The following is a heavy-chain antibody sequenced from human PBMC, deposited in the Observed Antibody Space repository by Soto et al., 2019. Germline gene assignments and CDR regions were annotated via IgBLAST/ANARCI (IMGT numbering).Heavy chain of an antibody. Sequence: QVQLVESGGGVVQPGRSLRLSCAASGFTFSSYAMHWVRQAPGKGLEWVAVISYDGSNKYYADSVKGRFTISRDNSKNTLYLQMNSLRAEDTAVYYCAREIAVAANYYYYGMDVWGQGTTVTVSS. CDR3: AREIAVAANYYYYGMDV. V-gene: IGHV3-30-3*01. CDR1: GFTFSSYA. CDR2: ISYDGSNK. J-gene: IGHJ6*02. D-gene: IGHD6-19*01.